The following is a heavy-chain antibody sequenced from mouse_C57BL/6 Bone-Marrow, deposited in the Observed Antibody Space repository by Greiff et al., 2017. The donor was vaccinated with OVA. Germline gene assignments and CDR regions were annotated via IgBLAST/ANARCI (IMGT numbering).Heavy chain of an antibody. V-gene: IGHV1-54*01. CDR3: ARGGYPYYFDY. J-gene: IGHJ2*01. CDR1: GYAFTNYL. Sequence: VQLQESGAELVRPGPSVKASCKASGYAFTNYLIEWVKQRPGQGLEWIGVINPGSGGTNYNEKFKGKATLTADKSSSTAYMQLSSLTSEDSAVYFCARGGYPYYFDYWGQGTTLTVSS. CDR2: INPGSGGT. D-gene: IGHD2-2*01.